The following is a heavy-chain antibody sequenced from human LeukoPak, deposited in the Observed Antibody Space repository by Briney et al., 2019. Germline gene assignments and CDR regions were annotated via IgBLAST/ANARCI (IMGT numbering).Heavy chain of an antibody. CDR2: VSSSGST. Sequence: SSETLSLTCTVSGGSINSYYWNWLRQPPAKTLEWMGYVSSSGSTNYSHFFKSRLTISLDTSKNQFSLNLRSVTAADTAVYYCARTLKDAYHNAFGYWGQGTMVAVSS. D-gene: IGHD3-16*01. CDR1: GGSINSYY. V-gene: IGHV4-59*01. J-gene: IGHJ4*02. CDR3: ARTLKDAYHNAFGY.